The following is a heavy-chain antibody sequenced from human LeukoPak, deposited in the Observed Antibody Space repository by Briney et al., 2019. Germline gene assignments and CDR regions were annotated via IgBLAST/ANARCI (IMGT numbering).Heavy chain of an antibody. D-gene: IGHD1-14*01. CDR2: ISYDGDDQ. Sequence: PGGSLRLSCAASTFSFSDYPLHWVRQAPGKGLEWVAVISYDGDDQYYAHSVKGRFTISRDNSKNTLYLQTDSLISDDTAVYYCARAYHEDYYFDFWGQGTLVIVSS. V-gene: IGHV3-30*08. CDR1: TFSFSDYP. J-gene: IGHJ4*02. CDR3: ARAYHEDYYFDF.